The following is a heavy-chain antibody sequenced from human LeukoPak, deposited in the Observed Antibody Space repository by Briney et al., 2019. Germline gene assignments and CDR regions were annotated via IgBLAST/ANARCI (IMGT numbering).Heavy chain of an antibody. CDR1: GFSFITYN. J-gene: IGHJ4*02. V-gene: IGHV3-21*04. Sequence: PGGSLRLSCAASGFSFITYNMNWVRQAPGKGLEWVSSISSTSSYIYYADSVKGRFTISRDNAKNSLYLQMNSLRAEDTALYYCAREVTAGIWYFDYWGQGTLVTVSS. CDR3: AREVTAGIWYFDY. CDR2: ISSTSSYI. D-gene: IGHD6-13*01.